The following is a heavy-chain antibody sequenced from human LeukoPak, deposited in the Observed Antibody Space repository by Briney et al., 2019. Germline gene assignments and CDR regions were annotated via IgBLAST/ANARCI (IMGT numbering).Heavy chain of an antibody. J-gene: IGHJ4*02. D-gene: IGHD3-16*01. CDR1: GYTFTSYY. CDR2: INPGDSST. Sequence: GASVKVSCKASGYTFTSYYMHWVRQAPGQGLEWMGIINPGDSSTTYAKKFQGRVTMTRDTSTSTVYMELSSLRSEDTAVYYCARHQGAGEYPFDYWGQGTLVTVSS. CDR3: ARHQGAGEYPFDY. V-gene: IGHV1-46*01.